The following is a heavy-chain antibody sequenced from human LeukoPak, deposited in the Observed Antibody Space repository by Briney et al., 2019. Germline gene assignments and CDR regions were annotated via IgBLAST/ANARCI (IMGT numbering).Heavy chain of an antibody. CDR3: AGRGPAAYI. CDR1: GFTFSTYA. V-gene: IGHV3-23*01. Sequence: GGSLRLSCAASGFTFSTYAMSWVRQAPGKGLEWVSAISVDGGATFYADSVKGRLTIPRDNSKNTLYLQMNSLRAEDTAVYYCAGRGPAAYIWGQGTMVTVSS. CDR2: ISVDGGAT. D-gene: IGHD2-2*01. J-gene: IGHJ3*02.